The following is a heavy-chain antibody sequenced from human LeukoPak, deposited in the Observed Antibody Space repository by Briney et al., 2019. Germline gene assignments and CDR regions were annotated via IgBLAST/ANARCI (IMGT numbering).Heavy chain of an antibody. CDR1: GGSISSGGYY. CDR2: IYYSGST. D-gene: IGHD3-10*01. CDR3: AREGTYGSGSYYNREYYGTDV. J-gene: IGHJ6*02. Sequence: SETLSLTCTVSGGSISSGGYYWSWIRQHPGKGPEWIGYIYYSGSTYYNPSLKSRVTISVDTSKNQFSLKLSSVTAAETAVYYCAREGTYGSGSYYNREYYGTDVWGQGTTVTVSS. V-gene: IGHV4-31*03.